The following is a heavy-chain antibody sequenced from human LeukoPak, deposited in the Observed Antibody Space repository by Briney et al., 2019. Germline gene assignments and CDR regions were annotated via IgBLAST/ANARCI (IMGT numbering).Heavy chain of an antibody. V-gene: IGHV3-53*01. CDR1: GFTVSSNY. CDR3: AKGPSYDSSGYYSISRFDY. J-gene: IGHJ4*02. CDR2: IYSSGST. D-gene: IGHD3-22*01. Sequence: GGSLRLSCAASGFTVSSNYMSWVRQAPGKGLEWVSVIYSSGSTYYADSVKGRFTIPRDNSKNTLYLQMNSLRAEDTAVYYCAKGPSYDSSGYYSISRFDYWGQGTLVTVSS.